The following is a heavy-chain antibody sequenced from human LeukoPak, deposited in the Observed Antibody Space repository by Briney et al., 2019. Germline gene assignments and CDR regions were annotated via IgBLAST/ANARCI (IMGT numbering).Heavy chain of an antibody. Sequence: GGSLRLSCAASGFTFSSYATNRVRQAPGKGLEWVSGISSSGDSTYYADSVKGRFTISRDNSKNTLYLQMNSLRPEDTAVYYCAKQVYGSGRPRYGMDVWGQGTAVTVSS. V-gene: IGHV3-23*01. CDR2: ISSSGDST. D-gene: IGHD3-10*01. J-gene: IGHJ6*02. CDR3: AKQVYGSGRPRYGMDV. CDR1: GFTFSSYA.